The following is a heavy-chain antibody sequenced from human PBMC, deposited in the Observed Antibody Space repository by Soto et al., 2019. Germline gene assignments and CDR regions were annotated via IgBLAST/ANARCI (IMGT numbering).Heavy chain of an antibody. J-gene: IGHJ5*02. Sequence: RGESLKISCKGSGYSFTSYWISWVRQMPGKGLEWMGRIDPSDSYTNYSPSFQGHVTISADKSISTAYLQWSSLKASDTAMYYCARPILESENWFDPWGQGTLVTVSS. CDR3: ARPILESENWFDP. D-gene: IGHD3-3*01. CDR2: IDPSDSYT. V-gene: IGHV5-10-1*01. CDR1: GYSFTSYW.